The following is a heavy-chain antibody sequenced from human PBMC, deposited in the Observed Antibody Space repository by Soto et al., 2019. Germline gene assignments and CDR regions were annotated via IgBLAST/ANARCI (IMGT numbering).Heavy chain of an antibody. CDR2: IIPIFGTA. CDR3: ARVRTPNYYDSSGFFDY. V-gene: IGHV1-69*13. J-gene: IGHJ4*02. CDR1: GGTFSSYA. Sequence: SVKVSCKASGGTFSSYAISWVRQAPGQGLEWMGGIIPIFGTANYAQKFQGRVTITADESTSTAYMELSSLRSEDTAVYYCARVRTPNYYDSSGFFDYWGQGTLVTVSS. D-gene: IGHD3-22*01.